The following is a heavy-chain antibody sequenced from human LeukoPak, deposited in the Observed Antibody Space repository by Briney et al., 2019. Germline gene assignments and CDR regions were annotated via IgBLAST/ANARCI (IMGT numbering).Heavy chain of an antibody. D-gene: IGHD3-10*01. J-gene: IGHJ6*02. V-gene: IGHV4-59*08. CDR2: INYNGAT. CDR1: GDSITNYY. CDR3: ARHSNAVVRGVDEYSMNL. Sequence: SQTLSLTCTVSGDSITNYYSSWICQPPEKGLEWVAYINYNGATNYNHSLKSRVTISLDTSNNQASLRLSCATAADTAVYYCARHSNAVVRGVDEYSMNLWGQGTTVIVSS.